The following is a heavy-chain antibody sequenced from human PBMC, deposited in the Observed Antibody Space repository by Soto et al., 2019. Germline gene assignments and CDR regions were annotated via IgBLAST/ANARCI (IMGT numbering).Heavy chain of an antibody. CDR3: AREGRMGTFDY. V-gene: IGHV4-61*01. D-gene: IGHD1-1*01. J-gene: IGHJ4*02. Sequence: SETLSLTCTVSGGSVSGGSYFWSWVRQPPGKGLEWIGYFYYSGSTKYNPSLKSRVTILEDTSKNQFSLKLNSVTAADTAVCYCAREGRMGTFDYWGQGALVTVSS. CDR2: FYYSGST. CDR1: GGSVSGGSYF.